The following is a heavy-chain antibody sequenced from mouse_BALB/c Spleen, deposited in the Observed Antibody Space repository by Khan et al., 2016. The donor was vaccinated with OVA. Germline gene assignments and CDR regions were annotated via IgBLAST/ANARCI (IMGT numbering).Heavy chain of an antibody. CDR2: INTYTGEP. CDR3: ARGASYWYFDV. Sequence: QIQLVQSGPELKKPGETVKISCKASAYTFTNYGMNWVKQAPGKGLKWMGWINTYTGEPTYTDDFKGRFAFSLETSASTAYLQINNLKKEDMATDCCARGASYWYFDVWGAGTTVTVSA. CDR1: AYTFTNYG. J-gene: IGHJ1*01. V-gene: IGHV9-1*02.